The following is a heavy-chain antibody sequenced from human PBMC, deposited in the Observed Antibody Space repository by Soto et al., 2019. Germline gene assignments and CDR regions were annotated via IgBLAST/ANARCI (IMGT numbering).Heavy chain of an antibody. CDR2: IYSDGST. V-gene: IGHV3-53*01. CDR1: GFTVSNNY. CDR3: ARGLKIRHDAFDL. Sequence: GGLRRSCAPYGFTVSNNYMNGVRQAPGKGLEWVSIIYSDGSTYYADYVKGRFTISRDNSKNTMYLQMDSLRAEDTAVYFCARGLKIRHDAFDLWGPGTMVTVS. D-gene: IGHD3-22*01. J-gene: IGHJ3*01.